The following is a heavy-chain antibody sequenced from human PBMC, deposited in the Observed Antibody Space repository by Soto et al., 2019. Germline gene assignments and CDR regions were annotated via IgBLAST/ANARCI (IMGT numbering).Heavy chain of an antibody. D-gene: IGHD3-3*01. V-gene: IGHV3-21*01. CDR1: GFTFSSYS. Sequence: PGGSLRLSCAASGFTFSSYSMNWVCQAPGKGLEWVSSISSSSSYIYYADSVKGRFTISRDNAKNSLYLQMNSLRAEDTAVYYCARGRIFGVVNPYYYYGMDVWGQGTTVTVSS. CDR3: ARGRIFGVVNPYYYYGMDV. J-gene: IGHJ6*02. CDR2: ISSSSSYI.